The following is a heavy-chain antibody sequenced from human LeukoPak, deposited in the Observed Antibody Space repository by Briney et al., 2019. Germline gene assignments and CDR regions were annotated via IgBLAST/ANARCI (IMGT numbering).Heavy chain of an antibody. Sequence: QPGGSLRLSCAASGFTFSSYGMHWVRQAPGKGLVWVSRINSDGSSTSYADSVKGRFTISRDNAKNTLYLQMNSLRAEDTAVYYCAREGFAPTRVLDVWGKGTTVTVSS. CDR3: AREGFAPTRVLDV. CDR2: INSDGSST. J-gene: IGHJ6*04. V-gene: IGHV3-74*01. CDR1: GFTFSSYG.